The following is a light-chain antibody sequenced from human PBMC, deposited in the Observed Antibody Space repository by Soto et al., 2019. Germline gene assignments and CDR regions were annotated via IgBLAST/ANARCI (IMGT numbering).Light chain of an antibody. V-gene: IGKV3-20*01. J-gene: IGKJ1*01. CDR3: QQYGTSPRT. CDR1: QSFSSSY. CDR2: ATS. Sequence: EIVLKQSPGTLSLSPGEGATLSCRASQSFSSSYLAWYQQKPGQAPRLLIYATSSRATGIPDRFSGSGSQTDFTLTISRLEPEDFAVYYCQQYGTSPRTFGQGTRWIS.